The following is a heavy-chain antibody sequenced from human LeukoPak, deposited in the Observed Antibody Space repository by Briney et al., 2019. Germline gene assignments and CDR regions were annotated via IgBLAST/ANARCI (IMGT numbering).Heavy chain of an antibody. V-gene: IGHV3-48*03. Sequence: GGSLRLSCAASGFTFSSYDMNWVRQAPGKGLEWVSYISSGNPTIYYADSVKGRFTISRDNAKNSLHLQMNSLRAEDTGVYYCVRGSITMIVVAHFDYWGQGTLVTVSS. CDR1: GFTFSSYD. CDR3: VRGSITMIVVAHFDY. J-gene: IGHJ4*02. D-gene: IGHD3-22*01. CDR2: ISSGNPTI.